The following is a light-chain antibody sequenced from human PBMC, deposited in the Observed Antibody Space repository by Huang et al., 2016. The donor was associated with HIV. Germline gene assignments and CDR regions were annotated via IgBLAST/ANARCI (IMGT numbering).Light chain of an antibody. CDR2: AAS. V-gene: IGKV1-12*01. CDR1: QGISNY. Sequence: DIQMTQSPSSVSASVGDRVIITCRASQGISNYLAWYQQKPGTAPKLLIHAASSLQSGVPSRFSGSGSGTNVTLTISSLQPEDFAAYYCQQTDSFPLTFGQGTRLEIK. J-gene: IGKJ5*01. CDR3: QQTDSFPLT.